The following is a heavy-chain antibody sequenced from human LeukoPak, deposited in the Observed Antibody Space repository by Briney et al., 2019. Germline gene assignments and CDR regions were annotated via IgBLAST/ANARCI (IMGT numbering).Heavy chain of an antibody. CDR3: AREAVALWFGELLGWFDP. J-gene: IGHJ5*02. Sequence: ASVKVSCKASGYTFTGYYMHWVRQAPGQGLEWMGWINPNSGGTNYAQKFQGRVTMTRDTSISTAYMELSRLRPDDTAVYYCAREAVALWFGELLGWFDPWGQGTLVTVSS. D-gene: IGHD3-10*01. V-gene: IGHV1-2*02. CDR2: INPNSGGT. CDR1: GYTFTGYY.